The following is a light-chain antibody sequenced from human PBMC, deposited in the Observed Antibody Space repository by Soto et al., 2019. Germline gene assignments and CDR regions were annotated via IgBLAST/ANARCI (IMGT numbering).Light chain of an antibody. CDR2: DVS. J-gene: IGLJ1*01. CDR1: SSDVGGYNY. Sequence: SVLTQPAAVSGSPGQSIAISCTGTSSDVGGYNYVSWYQQHPGKASKLMINDVSNRPSGVSKRFSGSKSGNTASLTIYGLQSEDVADYYCSSYTSRSTRVFGTGTKLTVL. V-gene: IGLV2-14*03. CDR3: SSYTSRSTRV.